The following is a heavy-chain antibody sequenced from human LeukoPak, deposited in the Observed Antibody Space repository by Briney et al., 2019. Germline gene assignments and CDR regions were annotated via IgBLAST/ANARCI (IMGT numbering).Heavy chain of an antibody. J-gene: IGHJ4*02. CDR3: ARGGKATVVTM. V-gene: IGHV4-4*07. CDR2: IYSSGST. D-gene: IGHD4-23*01. CDR1: GGSINSYY. Sequence: SETLSLTCTVSGGSINSYYWSWIRQPAGKGLEWIGRIYSSGSTNYNPSLKSRVSMSVDTSKNQFSLKLTSVTAADTAVYCCARGGKATVVTMWGQGILVTVSS.